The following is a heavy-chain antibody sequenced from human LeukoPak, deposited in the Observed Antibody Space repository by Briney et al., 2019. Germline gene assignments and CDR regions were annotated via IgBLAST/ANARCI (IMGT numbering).Heavy chain of an antibody. CDR1: GGSISSSSYY. D-gene: IGHD3-22*01. CDR2: IYYSGST. CDR3: ARQDYYDSSGYEYFDY. V-gene: IGHV4-39*01. Sequence: PSETLSLTCPVSGGSISSSSYYWGWIRQPPGKGLEWIGSIYYSGSTYYNPSLKSRVTISVDTSKNQFSLKLSSVTAADTAVYYCARQDYYDSSGYEYFDYWGQGTLVTVSS. J-gene: IGHJ4*02.